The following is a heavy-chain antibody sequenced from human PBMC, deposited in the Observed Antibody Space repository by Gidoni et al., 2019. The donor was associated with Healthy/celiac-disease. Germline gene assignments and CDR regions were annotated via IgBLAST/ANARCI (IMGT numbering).Heavy chain of an antibody. CDR3: AKALLRFLEWLSADAFDI. J-gene: IGHJ3*02. CDR2: ISGSCGST. V-gene: IGHV3-23*01. D-gene: IGHD3-3*01. Sequence: EVQLLGSGGGLVQPGGSLRLSCSASGFPFSRYAMSWVRQAPGKGLEWVSAISGSCGSTYYADSVKGRFTISRDNSKNTLYLQMNSLRAEDTAVYYCAKALLRFLEWLSADAFDIWGQGTMVTVSS. CDR1: GFPFSRYA.